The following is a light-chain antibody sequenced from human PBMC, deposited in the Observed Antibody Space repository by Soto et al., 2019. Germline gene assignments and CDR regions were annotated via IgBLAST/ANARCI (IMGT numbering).Light chain of an antibody. CDR1: QSVTSSY. CDR3: QQYGSSPRT. CDR2: GAS. Sequence: EFVLTQSPGTLSLSPGERATLSCRASQSVTSSYLAWYQQKPGQAPRLLIYGASSRATGIADRFSGSGSGTDFTLTISRLEPEDFAVYYCQQYGSSPRTFGQGTKVEIK. V-gene: IGKV3-20*01. J-gene: IGKJ1*01.